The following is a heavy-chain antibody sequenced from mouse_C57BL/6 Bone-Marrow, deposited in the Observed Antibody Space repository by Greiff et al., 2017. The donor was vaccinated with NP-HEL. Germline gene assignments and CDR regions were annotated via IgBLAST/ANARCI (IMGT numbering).Heavy chain of an antibody. CDR2: IDPSDSYT. J-gene: IGHJ3*01. Sequence: QVQLQQPGAELVKPGASVKLSCKASGYTFTSYWMQWVKQRPGQGLEWIGEIDPSDSYTNYNQKFKGKATLTVYTSSSTAYMQLSSLTSEASAVYYCARDGLLRPFAYWGQGTLVTVSA. CDR3: ARDGLLRPFAY. V-gene: IGHV1-50*01. CDR1: GYTFTSYW. D-gene: IGHD1-1*01.